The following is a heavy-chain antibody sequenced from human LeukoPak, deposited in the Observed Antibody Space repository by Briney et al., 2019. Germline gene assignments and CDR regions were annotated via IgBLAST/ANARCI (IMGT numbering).Heavy chain of an antibody. CDR3: ARYGSGSYYSYYYYYMDV. CDR2: ISAYNGNT. V-gene: IGHV1-18*01. CDR1: GYTFTSYD. J-gene: IGHJ6*03. Sequence: ASVKVSCKASGYTFTSYDISWVRQAPGQGLEWMGWISAYNGNTNYAQKLQGRVTMTTDTSTSTAYMELRSLRSDDTAVYYCARYGSGSYYSYYYYYMDVWGKGTTVTVSS. D-gene: IGHD3-10*01.